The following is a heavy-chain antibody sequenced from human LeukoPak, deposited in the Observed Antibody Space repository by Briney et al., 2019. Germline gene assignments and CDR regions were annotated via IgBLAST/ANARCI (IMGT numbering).Heavy chain of an antibody. Sequence: GGSLRLSCAASGFTVRTFGMHWVRQAPRKGLQWVAVISDDGSVKHYADSVKGRFTISSDNSRNTVSLQMNSLRTGDTAVYYCVRDRGGAGYNLGDWGQGTLVTVSS. CDR3: VRDRGGAGYNLGD. CDR2: ISDDGSVK. V-gene: IGHV3-30*03. CDR1: GFTVRTFG. J-gene: IGHJ4*02. D-gene: IGHD5-24*01.